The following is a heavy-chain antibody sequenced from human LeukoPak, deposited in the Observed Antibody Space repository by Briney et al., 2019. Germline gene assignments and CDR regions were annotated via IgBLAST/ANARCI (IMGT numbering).Heavy chain of an antibody. D-gene: IGHD5-24*01. CDR2: IKQDGSKK. CDR3: TRVGYIDEGIDY. Sequence: PGGSLRLSCAASGFTFSSYAMTWVRQAPGKGLEWVANIKQDGSKKSYVDSVEGRFTISRDNAKNSLYLQMNSLRAEDTAIYYCTRVGYIDEGIDYWGQGTLVTVSS. CDR1: GFTFSSYA. J-gene: IGHJ4*02. V-gene: IGHV3-7*04.